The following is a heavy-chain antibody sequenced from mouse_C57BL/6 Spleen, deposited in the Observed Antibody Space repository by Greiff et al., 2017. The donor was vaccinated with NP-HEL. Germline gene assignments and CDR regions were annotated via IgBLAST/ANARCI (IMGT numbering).Heavy chain of an antibody. D-gene: IGHD2-4*01. CDR1: GYTFTSYW. CDR2: IDPNSGGT. V-gene: IGHV1-72*01. Sequence: VQLQQPGAELVMPGASVKLSCKASGYTFTSYWMHWVKQRPGQGLEWIGEIDPNSGGTKYNEKFKSKATLTVDKPSSTAYMQLSSLTSEDSAVYYCASGIYYDYPYYAMDYWGQGTSVTVSS. CDR3: ASGIYYDYPYYAMDY. J-gene: IGHJ4*01.